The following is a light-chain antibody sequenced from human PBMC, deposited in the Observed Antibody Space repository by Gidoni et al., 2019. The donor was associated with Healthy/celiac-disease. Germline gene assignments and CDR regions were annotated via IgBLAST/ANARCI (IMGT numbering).Light chain of an antibody. CDR1: QSLLHSNGYNY. CDR3: MQALQTPPYT. J-gene: IGKJ2*01. Sequence: DIVMTPSPLPLPVTPGEPASISCRTNQSLLHSNGYNYLDWYLQKPGQSPQLLIYLGSNRASGVPDRFSGSGSGTDFTLKISRVEAEDVGVYYCMQALQTPPYTFGQGTKLEIK. V-gene: IGKV2-28*01. CDR2: LGS.